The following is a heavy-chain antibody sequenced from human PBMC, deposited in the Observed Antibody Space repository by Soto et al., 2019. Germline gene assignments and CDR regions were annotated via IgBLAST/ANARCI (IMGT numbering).Heavy chain of an antibody. CDR3: ARGASAGVDY. CDR2: KQPSTGRT. J-gene: IGHJ4*02. D-gene: IGHD6-19*01. Sequence: QVPLVQSGAEVREPGASVKVSCKASGYSFTSLDINWVRQTAGQGLEWMGWKQPSTGRTGYAQKFQGRVTMTRDTSINTAYMELTTLTSDDTAFYYCARGASAGVDYWGQGTLVTVSS. CDR1: GYSFTSLD. V-gene: IGHV1-8*01.